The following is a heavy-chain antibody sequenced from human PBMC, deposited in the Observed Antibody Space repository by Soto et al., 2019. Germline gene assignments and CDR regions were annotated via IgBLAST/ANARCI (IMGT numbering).Heavy chain of an antibody. D-gene: IGHD5-18*01. Sequence: EVQLLESGGGLVQPGGSLRLSCAASGFTFSSYAMSWVRQAPGKGLEWVSTISGSGGSTYYPDSVKGRFTISRDNSKNTLYLQMSSPRAEDTAVYYCAKDRPPRGYSYKSYFDYWGQGTLVTVSS. CDR1: GFTFSSYA. CDR2: ISGSGGST. J-gene: IGHJ4*02. V-gene: IGHV3-23*01. CDR3: AKDRPPRGYSYKSYFDY.